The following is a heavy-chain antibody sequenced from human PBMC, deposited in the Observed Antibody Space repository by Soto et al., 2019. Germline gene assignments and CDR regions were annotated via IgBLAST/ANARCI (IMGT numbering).Heavy chain of an antibody. J-gene: IGHJ5*02. D-gene: IGHD3-16*01. V-gene: IGHV3-23*01. CDR2: ISGRSGVP. CDR3: AKGGPFTGGFDP. Sequence: PVGSLRLSCAGSGLTLRSYAMTWIRQTPEKGLEWVSTISGRSGVPSYADSVNGRFTVSRDNSKNTLYLQMNSLRPDDTAIYYCAKGGPFTGGFDPWGQGTLVTVSS. CDR1: GLTLRSYA.